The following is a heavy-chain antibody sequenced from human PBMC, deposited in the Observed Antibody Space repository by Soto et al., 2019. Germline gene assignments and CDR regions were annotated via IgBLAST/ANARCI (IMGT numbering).Heavy chain of an antibody. D-gene: IGHD1-1*01. CDR2: IYYSGST. CDR1: GGSISSGDYY. Sequence: LSLTCTVSGGSISSGDYYWSWIRQPPGKGLEWIGYIYYSGSTNYNPSLKSRVTISIDTSMNQFSLNLNSVTAADTAVYYCVRYNGAGVYFVYWGQGSPVTVSP. V-gene: IGHV4-30-4*01. CDR3: VRYNGAGVYFVY. J-gene: IGHJ4*02.